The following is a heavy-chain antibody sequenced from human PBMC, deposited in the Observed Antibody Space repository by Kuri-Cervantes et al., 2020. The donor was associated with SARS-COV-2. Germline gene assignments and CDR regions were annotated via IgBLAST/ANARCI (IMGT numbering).Heavy chain of an antibody. CDR3: ARGYCSGGSCYSEDYFDY. CDR2: IYPGDSDT. CDR1: GYSFTGYW. J-gene: IGHJ4*02. V-gene: IGHV5-51*01. D-gene: IGHD2-15*01. Sequence: GGSLRLSCKGSGYSFTGYWIGWVRRMPGKGLEWMGIIYPGDSDTRYSPSFQGQVTISADKSISTAYLQWSSLKASDTAMYYCARGYCSGGSCYSEDYFDYWGQGTLVTVSS.